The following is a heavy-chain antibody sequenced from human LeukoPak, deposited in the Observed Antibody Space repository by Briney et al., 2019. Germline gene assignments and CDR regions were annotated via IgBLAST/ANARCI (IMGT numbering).Heavy chain of an antibody. Sequence: SETLPLTCTVSGGSISSSSYYWGWIRQPPGKGLEWIGSIYYSGSTYYNPSLKSRVTISVDTSKNQFSLKLSSVTAADTAVYYCARGVVGDSSGYYFDYWGQGTLVTVSS. CDR2: IYYSGST. D-gene: IGHD3-22*01. CDR3: ARGVVGDSSGYYFDY. V-gene: IGHV4-39*07. J-gene: IGHJ4*02. CDR1: GGSISSSSYY.